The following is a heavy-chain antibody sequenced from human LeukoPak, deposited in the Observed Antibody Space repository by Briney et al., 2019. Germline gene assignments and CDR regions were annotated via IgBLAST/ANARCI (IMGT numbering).Heavy chain of an antibody. J-gene: IGHJ6*03. CDR3: ARDQILTGYLYYYYYYMDV. Sequence: GASVKVSCKASGYTFTGYYMHWVRQAPGQGLEWMGWINTNTGNPTYAQGFTGRFVFSLDTSVSTAYLQISSLKAEDTAVYYCARDQILTGYLYYYYYYMDVWGKGTTVTVSS. CDR2: INTNTGNP. D-gene: IGHD3-9*01. V-gene: IGHV7-4-1*02. CDR1: GYTFTGYY.